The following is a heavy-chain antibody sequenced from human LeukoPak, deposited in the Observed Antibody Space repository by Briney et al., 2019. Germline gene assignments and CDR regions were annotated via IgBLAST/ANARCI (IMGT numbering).Heavy chain of an antibody. Sequence: GGSLRLSCAASGFTFNTYSMNWVRQSPGKGLEWVSYMTSSSSIIYYADSVKGRFTISRDNAKNSLYLHMNSLRAEDTAVYYCARGESAAGDASEFAYWGQGILVTVSP. J-gene: IGHJ4*02. D-gene: IGHD6-13*01. CDR1: GFTFNTYS. CDR3: ARGESAAGDASEFAY. CDR2: MTSSSSII. V-gene: IGHV3-48*04.